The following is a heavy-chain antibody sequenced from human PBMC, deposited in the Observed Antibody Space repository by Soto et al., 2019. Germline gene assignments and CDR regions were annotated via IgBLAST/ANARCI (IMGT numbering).Heavy chain of an antibody. Sequence: ASVKVSCKASGGTFSSNAPSWVRRAPGQGLEWMGGIIPIFGTANYAQKFQGRVTITADESTSTAYMELSSLRSEDTAVYYCASFYRVGATTDAFDIWGQGTMVTVSS. CDR1: GGTFSSNA. J-gene: IGHJ3*02. CDR2: IIPIFGTA. V-gene: IGHV1-69*13. D-gene: IGHD1-26*01. CDR3: ASFYRVGATTDAFDI.